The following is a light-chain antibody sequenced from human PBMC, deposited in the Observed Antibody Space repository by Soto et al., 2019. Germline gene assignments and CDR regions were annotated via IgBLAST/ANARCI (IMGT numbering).Light chain of an antibody. CDR1: SSNIGAGYD. Sequence: QAVVTQPPSVSGAPGQRVIISCTGSSSNIGAGYDVHWYQQLPGTAPKLLIYGDSNRPSGVPDRFSGSKSGTSASLVITGLQAEDEADYYCQSYDTTLSGSRVFGRGTKLTVL. J-gene: IGLJ2*01. V-gene: IGLV1-40*01. CDR3: QSYDTTLSGSRV. CDR2: GDS.